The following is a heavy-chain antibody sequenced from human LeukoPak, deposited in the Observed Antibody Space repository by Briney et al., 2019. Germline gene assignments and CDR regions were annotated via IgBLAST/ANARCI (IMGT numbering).Heavy chain of an antibody. CDR1: GGSISSSSYY. V-gene: IGHV4-39*01. D-gene: IGHD3-22*01. CDR3: ASDSSGYYVDY. Sequence: SETLSLTCTVSGGSISSSSYYWGWIRQPPGKGLEWIGSLYYSGSTYYNASLKSRVTISVDTSKNQFSLKLSSVTAADTAVYYCASDSSGYYVDYWGQGTLVTVSS. J-gene: IGHJ4*02. CDR2: LYYSGST.